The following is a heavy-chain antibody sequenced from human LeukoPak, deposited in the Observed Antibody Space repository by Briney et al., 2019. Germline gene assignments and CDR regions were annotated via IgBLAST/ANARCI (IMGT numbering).Heavy chain of an antibody. CDR1: GYTFASYW. D-gene: IGHD3-22*01. V-gene: IGHV5-51*01. J-gene: IGHJ6*02. CDR2: IYPSDSNT. Sequence: GESLKISCKGSGYTFASYWIGWVRQMPGKGPEWMGFIYPSDSNTRYSPSFQGQVTISADKSISTAFLQWSSLKASDTAMYYCATTYYFDSTFMDVWGQGTTVTVSS. CDR3: ATTYYFDSTFMDV.